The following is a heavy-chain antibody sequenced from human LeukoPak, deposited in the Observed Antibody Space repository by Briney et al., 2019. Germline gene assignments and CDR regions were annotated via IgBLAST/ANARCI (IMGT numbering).Heavy chain of an antibody. V-gene: IGHV3-11*01. D-gene: IGHD6-13*01. Sequence: PGGSLRLSCAASGFTFSDYYMSWIRQAPGKGLEWVSYISSSGSTIYYADSVKGRFTISRDNAKNSLYLQMDSLRAEDTAVYYCARSPVGYSSSWYFYYYGMDVWGQGTTVTVSS. J-gene: IGHJ6*02. CDR2: ISSSGSTI. CDR3: ARSPVGYSSSWYFYYYGMDV. CDR1: GFTFSDYY.